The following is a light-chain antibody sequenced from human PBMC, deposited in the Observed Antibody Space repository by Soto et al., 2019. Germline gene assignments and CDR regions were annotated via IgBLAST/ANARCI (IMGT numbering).Light chain of an antibody. CDR3: QQYGSSPPT. CDR1: QSVSSSY. V-gene: IGKV3-20*01. Sequence: EIVLTQSPATLSLSPGERATLSCRASQSVSSSYLAWYQQKPGQAPRLLIYGASSRATGIPDRFSGSGSGTDFTLTISRLEPEEFAVYYCQQYGSSPPTFGPGTKVDIK. CDR2: GAS. J-gene: IGKJ3*01.